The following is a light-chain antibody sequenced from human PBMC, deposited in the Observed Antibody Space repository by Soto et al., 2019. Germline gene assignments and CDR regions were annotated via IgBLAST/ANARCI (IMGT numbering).Light chain of an antibody. CDR2: GAS. V-gene: IGKV3-20*01. CDR1: QSVSSNY. Sequence: EIGLTQSPGTLSLSPGERATLSCRASQSVSSNYLAWYQQKPGLAPRLLIYGASSRAPGIPDRFSGSGSGTDFTLTISRLEPEDFAVYYWQQYGASPLTFGGGAKVEIK. CDR3: QQYGASPLT. J-gene: IGKJ4*01.